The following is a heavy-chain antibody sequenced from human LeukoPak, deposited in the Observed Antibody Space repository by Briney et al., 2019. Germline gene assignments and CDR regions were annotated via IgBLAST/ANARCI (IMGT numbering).Heavy chain of an antibody. V-gene: IGHV5-51*01. D-gene: IGHD2-15*01. CDR1: GYSFSSDW. J-gene: IGHJ6*02. Sequence: GESLKISCKASGYSFSSDWIAWVRQMRGKGLEWMGIIFPIDSETAYSPSFQGQVTISADKSISTAYLQWSSLKASDTAMYYCTRGCSGGSCSRDAMDVWGQGKMVTVSS. CDR3: TRGCSGGSCSRDAMDV. CDR2: IFPIDSET.